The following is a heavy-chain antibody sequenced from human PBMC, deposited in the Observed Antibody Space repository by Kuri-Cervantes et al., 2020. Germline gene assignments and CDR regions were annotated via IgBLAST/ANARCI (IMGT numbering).Heavy chain of an antibody. CDR3: ARVRWLDENWFDP. CDR1: GFTFSSYA. J-gene: IGHJ5*02. V-gene: IGHV3-30-3*01. Sequence: GESLKISCAASGFTFSSYAMHWVRQAPGKGLEWVAVISYDGSNKYYADSVKGRFTISRDNSKNTLYLQMNSLRAEDTAVYYCARVRWLDENWFDPWGQGTLVTVSS. D-gene: IGHD5-24*01. CDR2: ISYDGSNK.